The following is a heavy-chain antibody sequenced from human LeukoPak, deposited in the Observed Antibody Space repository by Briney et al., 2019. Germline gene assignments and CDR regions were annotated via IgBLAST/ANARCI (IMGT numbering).Heavy chain of an antibody. J-gene: IGHJ3*02. CDR2: INHSGST. V-gene: IGHV4-34*01. CDR3: AATDAFDI. CDR1: GGSFSGYY. Sequence: SETLSLTCAVYGGSFSGYYWSLIRQPPGKGLEWIGEINHSGSTNYNPSLKSRVTISVDTSKNQFSLKLSSVTAADTAVYYCAATDAFDIWGQGTMVTVSS.